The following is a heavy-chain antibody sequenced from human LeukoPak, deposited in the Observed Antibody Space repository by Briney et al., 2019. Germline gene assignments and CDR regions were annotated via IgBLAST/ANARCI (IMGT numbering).Heavy chain of an antibody. V-gene: IGHV3-23*01. Sequence: PGGSLRLSCVASGFTFSNYAMNWVRQAPGKGLEWVSGITDSGSRTYYADSVKGRFTISRDNSDNTLYLQMNTLRPEDTAIYFCAKLIVARWVTDYWGQGTLVTVFS. CDR2: ITDSGSRT. J-gene: IGHJ4*02. CDR1: GFTFSNYA. D-gene: IGHD2/OR15-2a*01. CDR3: AKLIVARWVTDY.